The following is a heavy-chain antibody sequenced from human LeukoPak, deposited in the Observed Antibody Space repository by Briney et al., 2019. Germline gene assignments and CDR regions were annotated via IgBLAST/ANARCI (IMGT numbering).Heavy chain of an antibody. D-gene: IGHD6-6*01. Sequence: ASVKVSCKASGGTFSSYAISWVRQAPGQGLEWMGGIIPIFGTANYAQKFQGRVTITADESTSTAYMELSSLRPEDTAVYYCARDFGYSSSRGGFDPWGQGTLVTVSS. CDR2: IIPIFGTA. CDR3: ARDFGYSSSRGGFDP. CDR1: GGTFSSYA. J-gene: IGHJ5*02. V-gene: IGHV1-69*13.